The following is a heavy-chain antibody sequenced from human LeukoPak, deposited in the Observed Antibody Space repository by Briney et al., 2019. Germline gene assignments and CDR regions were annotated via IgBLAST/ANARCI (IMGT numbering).Heavy chain of an antibody. Sequence: PGGSLRLSCVASGFTFSSYWMTWVRQAPGKGLEWVADISYDGSNKYYADSVKGRFTISRDNSKNTLYLQMNSLRAEDTAVYYCARDRSLTIFGVVSYWGQGTLVTVSS. V-gene: IGHV3-30*03. CDR2: ISYDGSNK. J-gene: IGHJ4*02. CDR3: ARDRSLTIFGVVSY. CDR1: GFTFSSYW. D-gene: IGHD3-3*01.